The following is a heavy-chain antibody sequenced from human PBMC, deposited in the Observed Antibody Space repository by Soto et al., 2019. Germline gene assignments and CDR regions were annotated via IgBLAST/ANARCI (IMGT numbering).Heavy chain of an antibody. V-gene: IGHV3-30-3*01. J-gene: IGHJ4*02. D-gene: IGHD3-9*01. CDR1: GFTFSSYA. CDR3: ARPYYDILTGYQNYFDY. Sequence: GGSLRLSCAASGFTFSSYAMHWVRQAPGKGLEWVAVISYDGSNKYYADSVKGRFTISRDNSKNTLYLQMNSLRAEDTAVYYCARPYYDILTGYQNYFDYWGQGTLVTVSS. CDR2: ISYDGSNK.